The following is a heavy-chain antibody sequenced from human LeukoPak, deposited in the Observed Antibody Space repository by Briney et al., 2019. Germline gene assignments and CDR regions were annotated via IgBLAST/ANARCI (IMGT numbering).Heavy chain of an antibody. CDR1: GGSISSSSYY. D-gene: IGHD6-13*01. CDR2: IYYSGST. Sequence: SETLSLTCTVSGGSISSSSYYWGWIRQPPGKGLECIGSIYYSGSTYYNPSLKSRVTISVDTSKNQFSLKLSSVTAADTAVYYCARDFQQQLAFDYWGQGTLVTVSS. V-gene: IGHV4-39*07. J-gene: IGHJ4*02. CDR3: ARDFQQQLAFDY.